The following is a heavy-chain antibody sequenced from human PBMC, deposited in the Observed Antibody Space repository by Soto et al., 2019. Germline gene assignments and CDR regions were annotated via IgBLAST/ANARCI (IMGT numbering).Heavy chain of an antibody. V-gene: IGHV3-30-3*01. D-gene: IGHD4-17*01. Sequence: QVHLVESGGGVVQPGRSLSLSCAASGFTFTGYAMHWVRQAPGKGLEWVALISFDGVNQYYADSVEGRFTISRDNSKKTPYLQMSGPRNADSAVYYCARRASGDFSASDFWGQGTLVTVSS. CDR2: ISFDGVNQ. CDR1: GFTFTGYA. J-gene: IGHJ4*02. CDR3: ARRASGDFSASDF.